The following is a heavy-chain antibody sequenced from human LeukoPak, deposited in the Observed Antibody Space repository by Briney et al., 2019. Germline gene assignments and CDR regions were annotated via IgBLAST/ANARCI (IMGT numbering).Heavy chain of an antibody. Sequence: GGSLRLSCAASGFTFSSYGMHWVRQAPGKGLEWVAFIRSDGSNKYYADPVKGRFTISRDNSKNTLYLQMNSLRAEDTAVYYCAKDRKVRGVAPYYYYYMDVWGKGTTVTVSS. J-gene: IGHJ6*03. CDR3: AKDRKVRGVAPYYYYYMDV. CDR1: GFTFSSYG. CDR2: IRSDGSNK. D-gene: IGHD3-10*01. V-gene: IGHV3-30*02.